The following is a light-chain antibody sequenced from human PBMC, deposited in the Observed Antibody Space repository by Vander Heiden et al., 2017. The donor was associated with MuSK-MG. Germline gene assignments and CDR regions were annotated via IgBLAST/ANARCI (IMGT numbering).Light chain of an antibody. CDR1: QSISSY. Sequence: IQMTQSPPPLSPSVGDRVTITCLASQSISSYLNWYQQKPVKAPKLLIYAASSWQSGVPSRLSGSGYGKDFALTISSLQPEDFATYYCQQSYWNLGNTFGGGTKVEIK. V-gene: IGKV1-39*01. CDR3: QQSYWNLGNT. CDR2: AAS. J-gene: IGKJ4*01.